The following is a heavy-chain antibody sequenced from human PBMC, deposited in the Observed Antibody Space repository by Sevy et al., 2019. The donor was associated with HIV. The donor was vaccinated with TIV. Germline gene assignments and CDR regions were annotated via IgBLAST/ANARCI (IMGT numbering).Heavy chain of an antibody. V-gene: IGHV3-9*01. CDR2: ISWNSGSI. CDR1: GFTFDDYA. Sequence: GGSLRLSCAASGFTFDDYAMHWVRQAPGKGLEWVSGISWNSGSIGYADSVKGRFTISRDNAKNSLYLQMNSLRAEDTALYYCAQDNGSGITGTTLYYYGMDVWGQGTTVTVSS. CDR3: AQDNGSGITGTTLYYYGMDV. J-gene: IGHJ6*02. D-gene: IGHD1-7*01.